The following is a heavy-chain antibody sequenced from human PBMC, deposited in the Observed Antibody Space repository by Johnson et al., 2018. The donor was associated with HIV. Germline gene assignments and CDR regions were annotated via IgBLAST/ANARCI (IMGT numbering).Heavy chain of an antibody. D-gene: IGHD3-22*01. CDR1: GFTFDDYG. J-gene: IGHJ3*02. Sequence: VQVVESGGGVVRPGGSLRLSCAASGFTFDDYGMSWVRQPPGQGLEWGSGINWNGGSTGYADSVKGRFIISRDNAKNSLYLQMYSLRAEDTALYYCARLIHSYDSSGLSIWGQGTMVTVSS. CDR2: INWNGGST. CDR3: ARLIHSYDSSGLSI. V-gene: IGHV3-20*04.